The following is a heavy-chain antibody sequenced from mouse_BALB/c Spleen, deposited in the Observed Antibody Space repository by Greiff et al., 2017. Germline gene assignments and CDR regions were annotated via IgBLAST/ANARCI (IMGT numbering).Heavy chain of an antibody. CDR3: ARCPYYFYAMDY. Sequence: EVMLVESGGGLVKPGGSLKLSCAASGFTFSSYAMSWVRQTPEKRLEWVASISSGGSTYYPDSVKGRFTISRDNDRNILYLQMSSLRSEDTAMYYCARCPYYFYAMDYWGQGTSVTVSS. D-gene: IGHD1-1*01. J-gene: IGHJ4*01. V-gene: IGHV5-6-5*01. CDR1: GFTFSSYA. CDR2: ISSGGST.